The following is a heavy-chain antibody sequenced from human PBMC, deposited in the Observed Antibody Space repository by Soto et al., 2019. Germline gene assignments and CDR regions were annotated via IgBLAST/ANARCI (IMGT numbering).Heavy chain of an antibody. CDR2: IKQDGSEE. D-gene: IGHD6-25*01. J-gene: IGHJ6*02. V-gene: IGHV3-7*01. CDR1: GFTFSSYW. CDR3: ARIAASRRVWDV. Sequence: EVPLVESGGGLVQPGGSLRLSCVDYGFTFSSYWMSWVRQARVKGLEWVGNIKQDGSEENYVDSVKGRFTISRDNAKNSMYLQMNSLRAEYTAVYYCARIAASRRVWDVWGQGTTVVVSS.